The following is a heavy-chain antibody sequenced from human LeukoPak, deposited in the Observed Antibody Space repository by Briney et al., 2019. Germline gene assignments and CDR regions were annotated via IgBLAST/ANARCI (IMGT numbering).Heavy chain of an antibody. V-gene: IGHV3-30*18. D-gene: IGHD1-26*01. CDR3: AKDQGGIVGATTPTLLYDY. CDR1: GFTFSSYG. Sequence: GRSLRLSCAASGFTFSSYGMHWVRQAPGKGLEWVAVISYDGSNKYYVDSVKGRFTISRDNSKNTLYLQMNSLRAEDTAVYYCAKDQGGIVGATTPTLLYDYWGQGTLVTVSS. J-gene: IGHJ4*02. CDR2: ISYDGSNK.